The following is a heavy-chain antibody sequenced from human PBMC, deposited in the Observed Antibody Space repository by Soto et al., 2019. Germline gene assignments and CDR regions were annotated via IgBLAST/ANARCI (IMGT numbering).Heavy chain of an antibody. Sequence: GGSLRLSCAASGFTFSSYSMNWVRQAPGKGLEWVSSISSSSSYIYYADSVKGRFTISRDNAKNSLYLQMNSLRAEDTAVYYCATDLSSRWFHWGQGTLVTVSS. D-gene: IGHD6-13*01. V-gene: IGHV3-21*01. CDR2: ISSSSSYI. CDR1: GFTFSSYS. J-gene: IGHJ4*02. CDR3: ATDLSSRWFH.